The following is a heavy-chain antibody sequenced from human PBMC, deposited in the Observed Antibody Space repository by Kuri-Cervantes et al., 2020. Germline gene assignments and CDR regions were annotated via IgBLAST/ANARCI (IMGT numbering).Heavy chain of an antibody. CDR1: GYTFISYG. CDR3: ARHHSGPYYNGFDY. Sequence: ASVKVSCKASGYTFISYGISWVRQAPGQGLEWMGWISAYNGNTNYAQKLQGRVTMTTDTSTSTAYMELRSLRSDDTAVYYCARHHSGPYYNGFDYWGQGTLVTVSS. CDR2: ISAYNGNT. J-gene: IGHJ4*02. D-gene: IGHD3-10*01. V-gene: IGHV1-18*01.